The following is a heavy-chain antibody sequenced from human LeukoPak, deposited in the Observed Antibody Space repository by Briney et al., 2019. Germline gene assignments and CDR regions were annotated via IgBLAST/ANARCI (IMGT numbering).Heavy chain of an antibody. CDR3: AKEYRQWPFDC. D-gene: IGHD6-19*01. V-gene: IGHV3-30*18. CDR2: ISYDESNK. Sequence: GGSLRLSCAASGFTFSSYGMHWVRQAPGKGLEWVAVISYDESNKFYADSVKGRFTISRDNSKNTLYLQMNSLRSEDTAVYFCAKEYRQWPFDCWGQGTLVTVSS. CDR1: GFTFSSYG. J-gene: IGHJ4*02.